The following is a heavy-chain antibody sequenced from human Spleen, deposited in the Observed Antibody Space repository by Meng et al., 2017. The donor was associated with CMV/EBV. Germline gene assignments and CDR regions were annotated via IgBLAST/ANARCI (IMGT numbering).Heavy chain of an antibody. J-gene: IGHJ4*02. CDR3: AKGIVGGSLDY. CDR1: GFTFSSYA. CDR2: ISGSSDST. Sequence: GGSLRLSCAASGFTFSSYAMSWVRQAPGKGLEWVSVISGSSDSTYYADSVKGRFTISRDNSKNTLYLQMNSLRAADTAVYYCAKGIVGGSLDYWGQGTLVTVSS. D-gene: IGHD1-26*01. V-gene: IGHV3-23*01.